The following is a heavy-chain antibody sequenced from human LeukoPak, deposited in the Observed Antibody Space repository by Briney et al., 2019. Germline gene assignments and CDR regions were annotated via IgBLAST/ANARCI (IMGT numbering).Heavy chain of an antibody. CDR3: AIDQREYAFDI. CDR2: IYSGGST. V-gene: IGHV3-53*01. D-gene: IGHD5-24*01. CDR1: GFTVSSNY. J-gene: IGHJ3*02. Sequence: PGGSLRLSCAASGFTVSSNYMSWVRQAPGKGLEWVSIIYSGGSTYYADSVKGRFTISRDNSKNTLYLQMNSLRAEDTAVYYCAIDQREYAFDIWGQGTMVAVSS.